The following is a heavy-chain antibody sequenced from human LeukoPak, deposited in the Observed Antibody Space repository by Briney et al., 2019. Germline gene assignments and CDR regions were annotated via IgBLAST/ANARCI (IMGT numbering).Heavy chain of an antibody. D-gene: IGHD2-8*01. CDR2: IYYSGIT. V-gene: IGHV4-59*01. CDR3: ARGMVNTYYYYYYMDV. J-gene: IGHJ6*03. Sequence: SETLSLTCTVSGDSMSNYYWSRIRQPPGKGLEWIGYIYYSGITNYNPSLKSRVTISVDTSRNQFSLKLTSVTGADTALYHCARGMVNTYYYYYYMDVWGKGTSVTVSS. CDR1: GDSMSNYY.